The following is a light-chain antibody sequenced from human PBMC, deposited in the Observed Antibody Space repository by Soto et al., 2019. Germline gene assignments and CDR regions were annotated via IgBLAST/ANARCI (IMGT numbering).Light chain of an antibody. V-gene: IGLV2-14*03. CDR3: SSYTNKDTLL. CDR2: DVT. J-gene: IGLJ3*02. Sequence: QSALTQPASVSGSPGQSITISCTGTSSDVGGYDHVSWYQQHPGKAPKLIIYDVTVRPSGISPRFSGSKSDNTASLAVSGLQPEDEADYYCSSYTNKDTLLFGGGTKPTVL. CDR1: SSDVGGYDH.